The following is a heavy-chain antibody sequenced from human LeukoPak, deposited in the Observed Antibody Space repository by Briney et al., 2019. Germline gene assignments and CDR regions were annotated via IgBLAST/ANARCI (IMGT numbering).Heavy chain of an antibody. Sequence: PSETLSLTCTVSGGSISSSSYYWGWIRQPPGKGLEWIGSIYYSGSTYYNPSLKSRVTISVDTSKNQFSLKLSPVTAADTAVYYCARSSGWSWFFDYWGQGTLVTVSS. J-gene: IGHJ4*02. D-gene: IGHD6-19*01. CDR3: ARSSGWSWFFDY. CDR2: IYYSGST. V-gene: IGHV4-39*07. CDR1: GGSISSSSYY.